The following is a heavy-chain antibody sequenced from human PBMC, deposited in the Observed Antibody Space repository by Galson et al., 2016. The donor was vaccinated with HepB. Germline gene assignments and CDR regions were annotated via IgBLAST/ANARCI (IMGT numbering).Heavy chain of an antibody. CDR2: IYWDDDK. V-gene: IGHV2-5*02. Sequence: PALVKPTQTLTLTCDVSGFSLSTSGMAVAWIRQPPGKALEWFALIYWDDDKRYRPSLKSRITLTRDTYKNQVVLNMTNMDPADTATYYCAHYRSGWFSTGLDACDTWGQGTMVTVSS. D-gene: IGHD6-19*01. CDR3: AHYRSGWFSTGLDACDT. J-gene: IGHJ3*02. CDR1: GFSLSTSGMA.